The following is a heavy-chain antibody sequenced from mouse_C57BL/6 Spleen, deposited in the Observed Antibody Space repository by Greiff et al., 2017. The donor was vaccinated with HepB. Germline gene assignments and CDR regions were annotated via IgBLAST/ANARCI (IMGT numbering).Heavy chain of an antibody. V-gene: IGHV1-55*01. D-gene: IGHD2-5*01. CDR2: IYPGSGST. CDR3: ARGGPYYSNYEMAY. Sequence: QVQLQQPGAELVKPGASVKMSCKASGYTFTSYWITWVKQRPGQGLEWIGDIYPGSGSTNYNEKFKSKATLTVDTSSSTAYMQLSSLTSEDSAVYYCARGGPYYSNYEMAYWGQGTLVTVSA. CDR1: GYTFTSYW. J-gene: IGHJ3*01.